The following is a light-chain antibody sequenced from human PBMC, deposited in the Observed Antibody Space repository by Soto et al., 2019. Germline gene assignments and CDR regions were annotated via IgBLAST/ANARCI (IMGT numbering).Light chain of an antibody. Sequence: QSVLTQPPSASGTPGQKVTISFFWNNPKIGSNTVNWYQQLPGTAPKLLIYSNNQRPSGVPDRLSGSKHGHSASLPISGLQSEDEAEYYCAAWDDSLNVLYVFGTGTKVTV. CDR3: AAWDDSLNVLYV. V-gene: IGLV1-44*01. CDR1: NPKIGSNT. J-gene: IGLJ1*01. CDR2: SNN.